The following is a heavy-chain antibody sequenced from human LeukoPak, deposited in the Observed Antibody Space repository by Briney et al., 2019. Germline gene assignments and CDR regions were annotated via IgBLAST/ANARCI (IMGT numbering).Heavy chain of an antibody. CDR2: IYPCHSHT. V-gene: IGHV5-51*01. CDR3: ATQGDMVRGVFDY. J-gene: IGHJ4*02. Sequence: GEPLKISCKGFGLSFSIYWIAWVRKMPGKGLEWMGIIYPCHSHTRYSPSFQGQVTISADKSISTAYLQWRSLKASDTAMYYCATQGDMVRGVFDYWGEGTLVTVSS. CDR1: GLSFSIYW. D-gene: IGHD3-10*01.